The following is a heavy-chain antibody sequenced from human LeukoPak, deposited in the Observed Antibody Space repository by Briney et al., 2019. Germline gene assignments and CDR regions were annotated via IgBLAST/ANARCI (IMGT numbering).Heavy chain of an antibody. Sequence: SETLSLTCAVYGGSFSGYYWSWIRQPPGKGLEWIGEINHSGSTNYNPSLKSRVTISVDTSKNQFSLKLSSVTAADTAVYYCARGGEYYYGSGSLNWFDPWGQGTLVTVSS. J-gene: IGHJ5*02. V-gene: IGHV4-34*01. CDR3: ARGGEYYYGSGSLNWFDP. D-gene: IGHD3-10*01. CDR1: GGSFSGYY. CDR2: INHSGST.